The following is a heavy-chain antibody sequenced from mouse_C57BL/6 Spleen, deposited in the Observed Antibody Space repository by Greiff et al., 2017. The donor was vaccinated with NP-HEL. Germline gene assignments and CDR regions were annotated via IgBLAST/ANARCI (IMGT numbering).Heavy chain of an antibody. CDR3: ARSLYYNYFDY. CDR2: IHPNSGST. V-gene: IGHV1-64*01. D-gene: IGHD2-1*01. J-gene: IGHJ2*01. CDR1: GYTFTSYW. Sequence: QVQLQQSGAELVKPGASVKLSCKASGYTFTSYWMHWVKQRPGQGLEWIGMIHPNSGSTNYNEKIKSKATLTVDKSSSTAYMQLSSLTSEDSAVYYCARSLYYNYFDYWGQGTTLTVSS.